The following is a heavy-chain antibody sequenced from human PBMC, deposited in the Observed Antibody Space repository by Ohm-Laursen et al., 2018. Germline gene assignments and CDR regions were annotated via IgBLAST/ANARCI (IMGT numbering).Heavy chain of an antibody. CDR3: ARSYYDSSGYKPPSFDY. D-gene: IGHD3-22*01. J-gene: IGHJ4*02. CDR1: GFSLSTSGMC. CDR2: IDWDDDK. V-gene: IGHV2-70*11. Sequence: TQTLTLTCTFSGFSLSTSGMCVSWIRQPPGKALEWLARIDWDDDKYYSTSLKTRLTISKDTSKNQVVLTMTNMDPVDTATYYCARSYYDSSGYKPPSFDYWGQGTLVTVSS.